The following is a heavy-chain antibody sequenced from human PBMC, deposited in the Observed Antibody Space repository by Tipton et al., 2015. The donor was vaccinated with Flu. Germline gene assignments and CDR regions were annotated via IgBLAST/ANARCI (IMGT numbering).Heavy chain of an antibody. CDR3: ARDLGSSGSFDY. V-gene: IGHV4-59*01. CDR2: IYYSGST. Sequence: LRLSCTVSGGSISSYYWSWIRQPPGKGLEWIGYIYYSGSTNYNPSLKSRVTISVDTSKNQFSLKLSSVTAADTAVYYCARDLGSSGSFDYWRQGTLVTVSS. J-gene: IGHJ4*02. D-gene: IGHD6-13*01. CDR1: GGSISSYY.